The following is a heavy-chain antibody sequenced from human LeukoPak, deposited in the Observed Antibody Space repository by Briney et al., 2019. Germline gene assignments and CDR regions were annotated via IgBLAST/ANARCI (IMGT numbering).Heavy chain of an antibody. CDR1: GYSFPTYW. CDR2: IYPGDSET. J-gene: IGHJ5*02. CDR3: ARLTGGYSST. V-gene: IGHV5-51*01. D-gene: IGHD6-13*01. Sequence: GESLKISCKGSGYSFPTYWIGWVRQMPGKGLEWMGIIYPGDSETRYSPSFQGQVTISADESISTAYLQWSSLKASDTAIHYCARLTGGYSSTWGQGTLVTVSS.